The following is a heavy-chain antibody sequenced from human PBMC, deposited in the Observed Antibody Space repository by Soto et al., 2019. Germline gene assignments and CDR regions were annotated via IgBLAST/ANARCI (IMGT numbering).Heavy chain of an antibody. V-gene: IGHV3-23*01. CDR2: INTGGGST. J-gene: IGHJ4*02. CDR1: GFTFSSYA. Sequence: EVQLLESGGGLVQPGGSLRLSCAASGFTFSSYAMTWVRQAPGKGLEWVSAINTGGGSTYYADSVKGRFTISRDNSKNTLYLQMNSLRADDTAVYYCAKLGTNYYFDYWGQGTLVTVSS. CDR3: AKLGTNYYFDY.